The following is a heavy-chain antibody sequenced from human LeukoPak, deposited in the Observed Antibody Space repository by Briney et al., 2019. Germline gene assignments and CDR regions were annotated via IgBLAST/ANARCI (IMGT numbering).Heavy chain of an antibody. J-gene: IGHJ4*02. Sequence: SETLSLTCTVSGGSISSYYWSWIRQPAGKGLEWIGRIYTSGSTNYNPSLKSRVTMSVDTYKNQFSLKLSSVTAADTAVYYCARVSVQDSGWYRPHYFDYWGQGTLVTVSS. CDR1: GGSISSYY. D-gene: IGHD6-19*01. V-gene: IGHV4-4*07. CDR3: ARVSVQDSGWYRPHYFDY. CDR2: IYTSGST.